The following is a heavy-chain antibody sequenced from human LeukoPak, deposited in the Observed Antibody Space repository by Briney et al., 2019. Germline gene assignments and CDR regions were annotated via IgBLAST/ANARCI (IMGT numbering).Heavy chain of an antibody. J-gene: IGHJ3*01. V-gene: IGHV3-23*01. D-gene: IGHD4-17*01. CDR1: GFTFSAYA. CDR3: ARDPNGDYIGAFEF. CDR2: ITSGGAP. Sequence: GGSLRLSCAASGFTFSAYAVMWVRQAPGQGLEWVSAITSGGAPRYADSVKGRFTISRDNSKNMLYLQMNSLRAGNTARYFCARDPNGDYIGAFEFWGQGTGVTVSS.